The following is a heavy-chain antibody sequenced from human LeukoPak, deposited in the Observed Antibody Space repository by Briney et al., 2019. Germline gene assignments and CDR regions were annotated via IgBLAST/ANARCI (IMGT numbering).Heavy chain of an antibody. CDR2: INPNSGVA. CDR3: ARDYGGNEYFDY. D-gene: IGHD4-23*01. V-gene: IGHV1-2*06. Sequence: ASVKVSCKASGYTFTGYYLHWVRQAPGQGPEWMGRINPNSGVANYAQKFQGRVTMTRDTSISTAYMELSILRSDDTAVYYCARDYGGNEYFDYWGQGTLVTVSS. CDR1: GYTFTGYY. J-gene: IGHJ4*02.